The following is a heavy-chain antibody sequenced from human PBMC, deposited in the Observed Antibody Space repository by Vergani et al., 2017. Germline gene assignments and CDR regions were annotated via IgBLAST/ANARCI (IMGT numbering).Heavy chain of an antibody. Sequence: QVQLQESGPGLVKPSQTLSLTCTVSGGSISSGGYYWSWIRQHPGKGLEWIGEINHSGSTNYNPSLKSRVTISVDTSKNQFSLKLSSVTAADTAVYYCARAPDCGGDIGCHWFDPWGQGTLVTVSS. D-gene: IGHD2-21*01. CDR3: ARAPDCGGDIGCHWFDP. V-gene: IGHV4-31*03. CDR2: INHSGST. CDR1: GGSISSGGYY. J-gene: IGHJ5*02.